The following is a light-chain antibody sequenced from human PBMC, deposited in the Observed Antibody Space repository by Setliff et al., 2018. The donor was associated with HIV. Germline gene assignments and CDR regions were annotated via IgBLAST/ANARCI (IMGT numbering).Light chain of an antibody. Sequence: QSVLTQPRSVSGSPGQSVTTSCTGTSSDIGGYNYVSWYQQHPGKAPQLMIYDVTKRPSGVPDRFSGSKSGNTASLTISGLQAEDEADYYCCSHAGSYTYVFGTGTKVTV. CDR2: DVT. CDR3: CSHAGSYTYV. CDR1: SSDIGGYNY. V-gene: IGLV2-11*01. J-gene: IGLJ1*01.